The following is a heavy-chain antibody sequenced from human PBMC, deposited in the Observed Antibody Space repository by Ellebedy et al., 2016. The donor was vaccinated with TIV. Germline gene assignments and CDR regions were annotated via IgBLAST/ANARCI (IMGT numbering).Heavy chain of an antibody. Sequence: SVKVSCXASGGTFSSYAISWVRQAPGQGLEWMGGIIPIFGTANYAQKFQGRVTITADESTSTAYMELSSLRSEDTAVYYCASQGDIVVVVAATRFYYYGMDVWGQGTTVTVSS. CDR2: IIPIFGTA. CDR1: GGTFSSYA. V-gene: IGHV1-69*13. D-gene: IGHD2-15*01. J-gene: IGHJ6*02. CDR3: ASQGDIVVVVAATRFYYYGMDV.